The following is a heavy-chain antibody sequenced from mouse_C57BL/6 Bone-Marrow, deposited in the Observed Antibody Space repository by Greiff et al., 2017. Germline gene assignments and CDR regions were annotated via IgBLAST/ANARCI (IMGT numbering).Heavy chain of an antibody. CDR2: ISRGGGYT. D-gene: IGHD1-1*01. CDR1: GFTFTSYG. Sequence: EVQVQQSGGDLVKPGASLKLSCAASGFTFTSYGMSWVRQTPGQRLEWVATISRGGGYTYYPDSLKGRATISRDNAKNTPYLQMSSLKSEDTAMYYCARITAGVVPMDYWGQGTSVTVSS. J-gene: IGHJ4*01. CDR3: ARITAGVVPMDY. V-gene: IGHV5-6*01.